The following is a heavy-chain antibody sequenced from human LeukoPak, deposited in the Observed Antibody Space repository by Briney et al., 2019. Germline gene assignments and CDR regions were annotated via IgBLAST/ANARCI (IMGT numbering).Heavy chain of an antibody. J-gene: IGHJ6*03. CDR1: GGSISSSSCY. CDR2: VNNSGST. CDR3: ARGDNDRAYYYYMDV. D-gene: IGHD3-9*01. Sequence: SEPLSFTATASGGSISSSSCYWSWIRQPPGKGLSWIGEVNNSGSTNYNPSLKSRVTISVDTSTNQFSLKLSTATAADTAVYYCARGDNDRAYYYYMDVWGKRTTVTVSS. V-gene: IGHV4-39*01.